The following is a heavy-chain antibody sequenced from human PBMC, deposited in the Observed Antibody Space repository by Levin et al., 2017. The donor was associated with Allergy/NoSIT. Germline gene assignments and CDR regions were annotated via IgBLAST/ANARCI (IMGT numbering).Heavy chain of an antibody. CDR2: IIPIFGTA. CDR3: AREGYCSGGSCYREVPWFDP. Sequence: EASVKVSCKASGGTFSSYAISWVRQAPGQGLEWMGGIIPIFGTANYAQKFQGRVTITADESTSTAYMELSSLRSEDTAVYYCAREGYCSGGSCYREVPWFDPWGQGTLVTVSS. J-gene: IGHJ5*02. D-gene: IGHD2-15*01. V-gene: IGHV1-69*13. CDR1: GGTFSSYA.